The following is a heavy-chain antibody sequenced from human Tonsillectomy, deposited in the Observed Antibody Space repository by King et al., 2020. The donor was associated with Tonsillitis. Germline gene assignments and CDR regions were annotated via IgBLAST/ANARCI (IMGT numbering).Heavy chain of an antibody. J-gene: IGHJ6*02. D-gene: IGHD3-3*01. CDR3: AKDRDFWSPHGMDV. CDR2: LSGSGGST. V-gene: IGHV3-23*04. CDR1: GFTFSSYA. Sequence: VQLVESGGGLIQPGGSLRLSCAASGFTFSSYAMNWVRQAPGKGLEWVSGLSGSGGSTHYADSVEGRFAISRDNSKNTLYLQMNSLRAEDTAVYYCAKDRDFWSPHGMDVWGQGTTATVSS.